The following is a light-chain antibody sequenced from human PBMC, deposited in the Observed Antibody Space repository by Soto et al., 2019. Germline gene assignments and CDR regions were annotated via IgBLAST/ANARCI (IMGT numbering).Light chain of an antibody. J-gene: IGLJ2*01. V-gene: IGLV2-14*01. CDR3: SSYTSSSTLV. CDR2: EVS. CDR1: SSDVGGYNS. Sequence: QSVLTQPASVSGSPGQSITISCTGTSSDVGGYNSVSWYQQHPGKAPKLMIYEVSNRPSGVSNRFSGSKSGNTASLTISGLQAEDEAHYYCSSYTSSSTLVFGGGTKLTVL.